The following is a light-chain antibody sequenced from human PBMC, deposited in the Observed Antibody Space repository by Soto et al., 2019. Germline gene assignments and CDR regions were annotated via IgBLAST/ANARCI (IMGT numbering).Light chain of an antibody. CDR1: NSDVGIYDF. CDR2: EVS. CDR3: ISYTSDDVRYV. Sequence: QSALTQPASVSGTPGQSITISCTGSNSDVGIYDFVSWYQHHPGRAPKLLVSEVSHRPSGVSNRFSGSKSGNTASLTISGLQSEDEADYYCISYTSDDVRYVFGTGTKLTVL. V-gene: IGLV2-14*01. J-gene: IGLJ1*01.